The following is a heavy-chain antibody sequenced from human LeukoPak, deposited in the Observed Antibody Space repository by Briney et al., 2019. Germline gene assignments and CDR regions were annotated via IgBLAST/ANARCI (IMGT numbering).Heavy chain of an antibody. D-gene: IGHD3-22*01. CDR1: GFTSSSYE. J-gene: IGHJ4*02. V-gene: IGHV3-48*03. Sequence: PGGSLRLSYAASGFTSSSYEMNWVRQAPGKGLEWVSYISSSGSTIYYADSVKGRFTISRDNAKNSLYLQMNSLRAEDTAVYYCARDPYYYDSSGYYSWGQGTLVTVSS. CDR2: ISSSGSTI. CDR3: ARDPYYYDSSGYYS.